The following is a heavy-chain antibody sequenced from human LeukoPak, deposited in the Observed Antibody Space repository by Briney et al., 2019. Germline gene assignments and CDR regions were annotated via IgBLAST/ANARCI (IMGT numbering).Heavy chain of an antibody. D-gene: IGHD3-3*01. CDR2: VYFSGST. CDR3: ARVTVSRPFGVLYTGLVS. J-gene: IGHJ4*02. Sequence: SETLSLTCTVSGGSISSSSYYWGWIRQPPGKGLEWIGNVYFSGSTYYNPSLKSRVTIFIDTPKNQFSLKVSSVTAADTAVYYCARVTVSRPFGVLYTGLVSWGLGTLVTVSS. V-gene: IGHV4-39*02. CDR1: GGSISSSSYY.